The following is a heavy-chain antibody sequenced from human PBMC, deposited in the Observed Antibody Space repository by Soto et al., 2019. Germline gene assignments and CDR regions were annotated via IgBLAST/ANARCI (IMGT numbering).Heavy chain of an antibody. D-gene: IGHD1-20*01. V-gene: IGHV4-31*03. J-gene: IGHJ5*02. CDR1: GASISSGGYY. CDR3: ARVGGINWFDP. CDR2: IYYSGST. Sequence: PSETLSLTCTLSGASISSGGYYWSWIRQHPGKGLEWIGYIYYSGSTYYNPSLKSRVTISVDTSKNQFSLKLSSVTAADTAVYYCARVGGINWFDPWGQGTLVTVSS.